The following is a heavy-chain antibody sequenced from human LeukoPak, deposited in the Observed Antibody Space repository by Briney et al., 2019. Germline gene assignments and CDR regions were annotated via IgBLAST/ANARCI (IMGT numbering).Heavy chain of an antibody. V-gene: IGHV3-48*01. CDR2: ISSSSSTI. Sequence: GGSLRLSCAASGFTFSSYSMNWVRQAPGKGLEWVSYISSSSSTIYYADSVKGRFTISRDNAKNSLYLQMNSLRAEDTAVYYCARVVQSTDSSGFYLPEYFQHWGQGTLVTVSS. CDR1: GFTFSSYS. J-gene: IGHJ1*01. D-gene: IGHD3-22*01. CDR3: ARVVQSTDSSGFYLPEYFQH.